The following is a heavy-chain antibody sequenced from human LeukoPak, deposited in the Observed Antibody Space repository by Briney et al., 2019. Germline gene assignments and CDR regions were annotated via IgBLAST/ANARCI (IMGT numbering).Heavy chain of an antibody. J-gene: IGHJ4*02. Sequence: SETLSLTCTVSGGSISSYYWSWIRQPPGRGLEWVGDIYYSGSTNYNPSLKSRVTISVDTSKNQFSLKLSSVTAADTAVYYCARGEDIVATSYTLDYWGQGTLVTVSS. V-gene: IGHV4-59*01. CDR1: GGSISSYY. CDR3: ARGEDIVATSYTLDY. CDR2: IYYSGST. D-gene: IGHD5-12*01.